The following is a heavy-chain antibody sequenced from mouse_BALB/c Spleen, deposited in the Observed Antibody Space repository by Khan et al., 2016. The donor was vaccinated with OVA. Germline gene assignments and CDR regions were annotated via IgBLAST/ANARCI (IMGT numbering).Heavy chain of an antibody. Sequence: EVQLQESGPGLVKPSQSLSLTCSVTGYSITSGYRWNWIRQFPENKLEWMGYISYDGSNNYNPSLKNRISITRDTSKNQFFLTLNSGTTDDTATYYCARGGAVVPYWYFDVWGAGTTVTVSS. CDR2: ISYDGSN. CDR3: ARGGAVVPYWYFDV. D-gene: IGHD1-1*01. V-gene: IGHV3-6*02. J-gene: IGHJ1*01. CDR1: GYSITSGYR.